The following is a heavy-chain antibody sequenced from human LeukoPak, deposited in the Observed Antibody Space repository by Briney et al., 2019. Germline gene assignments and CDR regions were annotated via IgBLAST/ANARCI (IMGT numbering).Heavy chain of an antibody. J-gene: IGHJ6*02. D-gene: IGHD3-3*01. CDR3: ASLERITIFGVAPGYGMDV. CDR1: GFTLSSYS. Sequence: GGSLRLSRAASGFTLSSYSVNWLREAPAKGREWVSSISSRRSYIYYAGSVKGRFTISRDNAKNSLYMQMNSLRAEDTAVYYCASLERITIFGVAPGYGMDVWGQGTTVTVSS. V-gene: IGHV3-21*01. CDR2: ISSRRSYI.